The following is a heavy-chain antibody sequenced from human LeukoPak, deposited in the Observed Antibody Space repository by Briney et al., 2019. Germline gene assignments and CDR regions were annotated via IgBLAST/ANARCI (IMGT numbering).Heavy chain of an antibody. J-gene: IGHJ4*02. D-gene: IGHD3-10*01. CDR2: IYYSGST. CDR1: GGSISSGDYY. Sequence: SQTLSLTCTVSGGSISSGDYYWSWIRQPPGKGLEWIGYIYYSGSTYYNPSLKSRVTISVDTSKNQFSLKLSSMTAADTAVYYCARGLQGSGRPFDYWGQGTLVTVSS. CDR3: ARGLQGSGRPFDY. V-gene: IGHV4-30-4*08.